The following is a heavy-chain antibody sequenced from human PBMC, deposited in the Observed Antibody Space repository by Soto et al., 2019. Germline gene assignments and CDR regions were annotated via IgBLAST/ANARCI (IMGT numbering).Heavy chain of an antibody. V-gene: IGHV1-69*01. Sequence: QVQLVQSGAEVKKPGSSVKVSCKASGGTFSSYAISWVRQAPGQGLEWMGGIIPIFGTANYAQKFQGRVTITADESTSTAYMELSSLRSEDTAVYYCARDIIPRAVADSNWFDPWGQGTLVTVSS. D-gene: IGHD6-19*01. J-gene: IGHJ5*02. CDR3: ARDIIPRAVADSNWFDP. CDR1: GGTFSSYA. CDR2: IIPIFGTA.